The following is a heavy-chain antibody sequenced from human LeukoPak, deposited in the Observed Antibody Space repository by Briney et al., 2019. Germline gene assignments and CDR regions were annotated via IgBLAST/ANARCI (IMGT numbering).Heavy chain of an antibody. CDR3: ARPYGGNLHPLDPDAFDI. D-gene: IGHD4-23*01. V-gene: IGHV1-69*05. CDR2: IIPIFGTA. Sequence: SVKVSCKASGGTFSSYAISWVRQAPGQGLEWMGGIIPIFGTANYAQKFQGRVTITTDESTSTAYMGLSSLRSEDTAVYYCARPYGGNLHPLDPDAFDIWGQGTMVTVSS. CDR1: GGTFSSYA. J-gene: IGHJ3*02.